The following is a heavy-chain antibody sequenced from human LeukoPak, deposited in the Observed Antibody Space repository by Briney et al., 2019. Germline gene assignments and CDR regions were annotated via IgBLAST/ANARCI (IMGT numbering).Heavy chain of an antibody. J-gene: IGHJ6*02. D-gene: IGHD6-19*01. CDR1: GYTFTSYD. CDR3: ARTEIAVAGYYGMDV. Sequence: GASVKVSCKASGYTFTSYDINWVRQATGQGLEWMGWMNPNSGNTGYAQKFRGRVTMTRNTSISTAYMELSSLRSEDTAVYYCARTEIAVAGYYGMDVWGQGTTVTVSS. V-gene: IGHV1-8*01. CDR2: MNPNSGNT.